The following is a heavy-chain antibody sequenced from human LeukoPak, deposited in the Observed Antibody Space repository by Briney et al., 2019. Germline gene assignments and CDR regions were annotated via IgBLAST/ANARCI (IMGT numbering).Heavy chain of an antibody. V-gene: IGHV3-23*01. D-gene: IGHD6-19*01. J-gene: IGHJ4*02. Sequence: GGSLRLSCAASGFTFSSYAMSWVRQAPGKGLEWVSAISGSGGSTYYADSVKGRFTISRDNSKNTLYLQMNSLRAEDTAVYYCAKKGDSSGWFYYFDYRGQGTLVTVSS. CDR2: ISGSGGST. CDR3: AKKGDSSGWFYYFDY. CDR1: GFTFSSYA.